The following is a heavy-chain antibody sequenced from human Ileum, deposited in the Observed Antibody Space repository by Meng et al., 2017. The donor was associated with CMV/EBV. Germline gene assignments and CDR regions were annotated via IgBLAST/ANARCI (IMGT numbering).Heavy chain of an antibody. V-gene: IGHV3-23*01. CDR1: GVALSKFS. J-gene: IGHJ5*02. CDR3: ASWNFAP. CDR2: STESGTGT. Sequence: SRGGLVLRGGELRLCCAATGVALSKFSMEWVRQLQGKGREWGSSSTESGTGTYYADSVRCRFTITSDNSKATLYLQMNSLRVDDRAMYYCASWNFAPWGQGTLVTVSS. D-gene: IGHD1-1*01.